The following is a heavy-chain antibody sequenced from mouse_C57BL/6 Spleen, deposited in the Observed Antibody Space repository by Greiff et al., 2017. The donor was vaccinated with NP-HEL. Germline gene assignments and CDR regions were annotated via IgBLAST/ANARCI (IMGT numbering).Heavy chain of an antibody. CDR3: GRSGTGTYWYFDV. Sequence: VQLQQSGPELVKPGASVKISCKASGYAFSSSWLNWVKQRPGKGREWIGRIYPGDGDTNYNGKFKGKATLTADKSTSTACMQLRGLTSEDSAVYYCGRSGTGTYWYFDVWGTGTTVTVSS. V-gene: IGHV1-82*01. J-gene: IGHJ1*03. CDR2: IYPGDGDT. D-gene: IGHD4-1*01. CDR1: GYAFSSSW.